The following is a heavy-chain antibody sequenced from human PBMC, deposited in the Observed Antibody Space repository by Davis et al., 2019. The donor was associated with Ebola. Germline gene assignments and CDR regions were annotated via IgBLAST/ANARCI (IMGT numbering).Heavy chain of an antibody. CDR3: ARQESQLHRYYFDS. CDR2: IYYTGTT. CDR1: GASIRSHY. Sequence: SETLSLTCTVSGASIRSHYWSWIRQPPGRGLEWMGYIYYTGTTNFNPFLKSRVTLLVHTSENKFSLKLSSVTAADTAVYYCARQESQLHRYYFDSWGQGTLVTVSS. J-gene: IGHJ4*02. D-gene: IGHD4-23*01. V-gene: IGHV4-59*08.